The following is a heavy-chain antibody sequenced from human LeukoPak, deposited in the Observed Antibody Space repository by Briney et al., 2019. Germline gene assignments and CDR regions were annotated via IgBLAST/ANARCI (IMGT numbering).Heavy chain of an antibody. V-gene: IGHV1-69*04. CDR3: ARERDGYNEAMGGLFYFDS. Sequence: VASVKVSCKASGGTFTNYAISWVRQAPGQGLEWMGRIIPILGIANYAQKFQGRVTITADKSTSTAYMELSSLRSEDTAVYYCARERDGYNEAMGGLFYFDSWGQGTLVTVSS. D-gene: IGHD5-24*01. CDR1: GGTFTNYA. CDR2: IIPILGIA. J-gene: IGHJ4*02.